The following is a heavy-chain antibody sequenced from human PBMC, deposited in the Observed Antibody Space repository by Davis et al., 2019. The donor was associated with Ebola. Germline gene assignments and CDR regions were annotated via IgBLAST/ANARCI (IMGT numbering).Heavy chain of an antibody. Sequence: GGSLRLSCAASGFTFSSYAMSWVRQAPGKGLEWVSAISGSGGSTYYANSVKGRFTISRDNSKNTLYLQMNSLRAEDTAVYYCAKVGNVDTAMVYLGMDVWGQGTTVTVSS. CDR1: GFTFSSYA. V-gene: IGHV3-23*01. CDR2: ISGSGGST. J-gene: IGHJ6*02. CDR3: AKVGNVDTAMVYLGMDV. D-gene: IGHD5-18*01.